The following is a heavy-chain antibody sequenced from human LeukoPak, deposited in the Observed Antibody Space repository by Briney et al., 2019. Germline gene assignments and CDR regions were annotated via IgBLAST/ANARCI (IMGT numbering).Heavy chain of an antibody. D-gene: IGHD2-2*01. Sequence: PSETLSLTCTVSGGSISSYYWSWIRQPPGKGLEWIGYIYYSGSTNYNPSLKSRVTISVDTSKNQFSLKLSSVTAADTAVYYCARSHSRVVPAATTANNWFDPWGQGTLVTVSS. J-gene: IGHJ5*02. V-gene: IGHV4-59*12. CDR2: IYYSGST. CDR1: GGSISSYY. CDR3: ARSHSRVVPAATTANNWFDP.